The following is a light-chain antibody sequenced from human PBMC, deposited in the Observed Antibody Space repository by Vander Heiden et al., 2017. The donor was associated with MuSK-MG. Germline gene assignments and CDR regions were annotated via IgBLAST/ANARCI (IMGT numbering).Light chain of an antibody. J-gene: IGKJ5*01. CDR3: QQSYTTPLT. Sequence: DIQMTQSPSSLSASVGDRVTITCRASQTIGGYLNWYQQKPGNAPKLLIYAASSLQSRVPSPLRGPAPVTDFTLTISRLQPEDFATYYCQQSYTTPLTFGQGTRLDIK. V-gene: IGKV1-39*01. CDR2: AAS. CDR1: QTIGGY.